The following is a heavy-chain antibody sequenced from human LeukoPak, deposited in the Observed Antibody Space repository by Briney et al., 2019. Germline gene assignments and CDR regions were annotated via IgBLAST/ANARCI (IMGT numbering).Heavy chain of an antibody. Sequence: GGSLRLSCAASGFTFSTHGMHWVRQAPGLGLEWVSAIGSNGINTYYADSVKGRFTISRDNSKNTLSLQMNSLRVEDTALYYCATHTYGYVMVYWGQGTLVTVSS. V-gene: IGHV3-NL1*01. D-gene: IGHD5-18*01. CDR1: GFTFSTHG. CDR2: IGSNGINT. J-gene: IGHJ4*02. CDR3: ATHTYGYVMVY.